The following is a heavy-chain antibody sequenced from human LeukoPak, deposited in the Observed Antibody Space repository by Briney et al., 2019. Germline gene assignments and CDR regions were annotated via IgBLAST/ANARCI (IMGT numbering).Heavy chain of an antibody. CDR2: ISGNSGKT. D-gene: IGHD1-26*01. CDR3: ARNAGSYFEFAL. CDR1: GYTFITYG. Sequence: ASVKVSCKPSGYTFITYGLSWVRQAPGQGLEWMGWISGNSGKTHYAQKFQDRVTLTTDTSSTTAFMELRSLRSDDTAMYYCARNAGSYFEFALWGQGTLVTVSS. J-gene: IGHJ5*02. V-gene: IGHV1-18*01.